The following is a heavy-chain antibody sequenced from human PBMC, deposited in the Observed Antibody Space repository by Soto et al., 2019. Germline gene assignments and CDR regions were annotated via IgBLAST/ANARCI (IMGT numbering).Heavy chain of an antibody. D-gene: IGHD3-10*02. V-gene: IGHV3-74*01. CDR2: MNSDGSST. Sequence: EVQLVESGGGWVQPGGSLRLSCAASGFTFNSYCMHWVRQAPGKGLVWVSRMNSDGSSTSYADSVKGRFTISRDNDRNKLYLTMNSLRVEETAVYYCARDRRGVMFDWGQGTMVTVSS. J-gene: IGHJ3*01. CDR1: GFTFNSYC. CDR3: ARDRRGVMFD.